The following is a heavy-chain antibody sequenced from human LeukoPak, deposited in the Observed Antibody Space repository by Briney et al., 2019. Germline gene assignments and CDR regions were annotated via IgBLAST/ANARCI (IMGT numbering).Heavy chain of an antibody. V-gene: IGHV4-39*07. Sequence: SETLSLTCTVSGDSISSSSYYWGWLRQPPGKGLEWIGSIYYRGSISYNPSLKSRVTISVDTSKNQFSLKLRSVTAADTAVYYCARDPTQVYYDYVWGSSFFDYWGQGTLVTVSS. CDR3: ARDPTQVYYDYVWGSSFFDY. J-gene: IGHJ4*02. D-gene: IGHD3-16*01. CDR2: IYYRGSI. CDR1: GDSISSSSYY.